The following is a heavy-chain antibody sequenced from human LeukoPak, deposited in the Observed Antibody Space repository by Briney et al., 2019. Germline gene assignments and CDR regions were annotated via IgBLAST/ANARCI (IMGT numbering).Heavy chain of an antibody. Sequence: KPSETLSLTLTVSGGSISNDYRRCIRQPAGKGLEWIGRIYTSGSANYNPSLKTRVTMSVDTSKNQFSLKLSSVTAADTAVYYCAGGRHGYNSGAFDIWGQGTMVTVSS. V-gene: IGHV4-4*07. CDR3: AGGRHGYNSGAFDI. D-gene: IGHD5-24*01. CDR2: IYTSGSA. J-gene: IGHJ3*02. CDR1: GGSISNDY.